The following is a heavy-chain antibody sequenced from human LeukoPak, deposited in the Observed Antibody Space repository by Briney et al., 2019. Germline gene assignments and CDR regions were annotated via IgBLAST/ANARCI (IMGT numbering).Heavy chain of an antibody. J-gene: IGHJ4*02. Sequence: PSETLSLTCAVYGGSFNGYYWSWIRQPPGKGLEWIGEINHSGSTNYSPSLKSRVTLSVDTSKNQFSLRLSSVTAADTAVYYCARGDEVVTQYYFDYWGQGTLVTVSS. CDR3: ARGDEVVTQYYFDY. CDR2: INHSGST. V-gene: IGHV4-34*01. CDR1: GGSFNGYY. D-gene: IGHD4-23*01.